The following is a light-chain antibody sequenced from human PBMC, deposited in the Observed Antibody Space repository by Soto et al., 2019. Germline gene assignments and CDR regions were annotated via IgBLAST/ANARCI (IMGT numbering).Light chain of an antibody. Sequence: DIVMTQSPDSLAVSLGERATINCKSSQSVLYSSNNQNYLAWYQQKVGQAPKLLIYWASTRESGVPDRFSGSGSGTDFTHTISSLQAEDVAVYYCQQYYGIPYTFGQGTKLEIK. J-gene: IGKJ2*01. CDR1: QSVLYSSNNQNY. V-gene: IGKV4-1*01. CDR3: QQYYGIPYT. CDR2: WAS.